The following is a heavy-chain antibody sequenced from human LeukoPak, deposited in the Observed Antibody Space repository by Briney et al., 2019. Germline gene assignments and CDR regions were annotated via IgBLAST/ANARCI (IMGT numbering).Heavy chain of an antibody. CDR2: INYHGSDK. Sequence: RSGGSLRLSCAASGFTFRNYWMQWVRQAPGKGLEWVANINYHGSDKYLVDSVKGRFTISRDNAKNSLFLQMNSLRDEDTAVYYCTRGDPDYWGQGTLVTVSS. D-gene: IGHD2-21*02. J-gene: IGHJ4*02. CDR1: GFTFRNYW. V-gene: IGHV3-7*01. CDR3: TRGDPDY.